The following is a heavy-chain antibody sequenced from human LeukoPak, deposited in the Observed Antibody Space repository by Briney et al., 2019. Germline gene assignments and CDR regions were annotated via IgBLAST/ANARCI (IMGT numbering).Heavy chain of an antibody. D-gene: IGHD2-15*01. V-gene: IGHV1-18*01. J-gene: IGHJ5*02. CDR2: ISAYNGNT. Sequence: GASVKVSCKASGNTFTSYGISWVRQAPGQGLEWMGWISAYNGNTNYAQKLQGRVTITADESTSTAYMELSSLRSEDTAVYYRARVPSEGPGTYCSGGSCSPVGNWFDPWGQGTLVTVSS. CDR1: GNTFTSYG. CDR3: ARVPSEGPGTYCSGGSCSPVGNWFDP.